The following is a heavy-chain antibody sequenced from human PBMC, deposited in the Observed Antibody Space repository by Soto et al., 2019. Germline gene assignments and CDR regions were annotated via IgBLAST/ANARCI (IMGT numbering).Heavy chain of an antibody. CDR3: ARDWVGDLAY. Sequence: QVQLVQSGGEVKQPGASVKVSCKTSGYTFTSYGISWVRQAPGQGLEWMGWISGYNGDTKYVQKFQGRVTLTTDTATNTAYIEVRSLRSDDTAVYYCARDWVGDLAYWGQGTLVTVSS. J-gene: IGHJ4*02. CDR1: GYTFTSYG. D-gene: IGHD4-17*01. CDR2: ISGYNGDT. V-gene: IGHV1-18*01.